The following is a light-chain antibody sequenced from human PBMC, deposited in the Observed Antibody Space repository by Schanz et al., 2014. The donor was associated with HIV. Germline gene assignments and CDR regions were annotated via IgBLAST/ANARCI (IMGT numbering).Light chain of an antibody. Sequence: DIQMTQSPSSLSASVGDRVTITCRASQSISDYLNWYQQKPGKAPKLLIYAASSLQSGVPSRFSGSGSGTDFTLTISSLQPDDSATYYCQHYDSYPWTFGQGTKVEI. V-gene: IGKV1-39*01. J-gene: IGKJ1*01. CDR3: QHYDSYPWT. CDR1: QSISDY. CDR2: AAS.